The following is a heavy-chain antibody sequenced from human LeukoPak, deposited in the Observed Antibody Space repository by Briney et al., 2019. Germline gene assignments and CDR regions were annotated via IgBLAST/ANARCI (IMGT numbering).Heavy chain of an antibody. V-gene: IGHV3-15*01. J-gene: IGHJ4*02. Sequence: PGGSLRLSCAASGFTFSNAWMSWVRQAPGKGLEWVGRIKSKTDDGTTDYAAPVKGRFTISRDDSKNTLYLQMNSLKTEDTAVYYCTTGGTEDYWGQGTLVTVSS. D-gene: IGHD2-8*02. CDR3: TTGGTEDY. CDR2: IKSKTDDGTT. CDR1: GFTFSNAW.